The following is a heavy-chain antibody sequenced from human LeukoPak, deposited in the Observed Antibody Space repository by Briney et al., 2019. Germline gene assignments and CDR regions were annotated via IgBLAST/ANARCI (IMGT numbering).Heavy chain of an antibody. CDR2: IIPIFGTA. D-gene: IGHD3-16*01. CDR1: GGTFSIYA. J-gene: IGHJ4*02. CDR3: ASAVFYVWGSPFDY. V-gene: IGHV1-69*05. Sequence: ASVTVSFKASGGTFSIYAISWVRQAPGQGLEWMGGIIPIFGTANYAQKFQGRVTITTDESTSTAYMELSSLRSEDTAVYYCASAVFYVWGSPFDYWGQGTLVTVSS.